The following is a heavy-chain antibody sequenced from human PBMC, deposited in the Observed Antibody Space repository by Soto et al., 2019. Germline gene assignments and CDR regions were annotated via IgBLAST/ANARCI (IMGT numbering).Heavy chain of an antibody. J-gene: IGHJ6*02. CDR3: ARDPAGSTRPYYYGMDV. Sequence: PGGSLRLSCAASDFTFNTYSMNWVRQAPGKGLEWVSFISSRNSFIYYADSVRGRFTTSRDNAKNSVFLQMNSLRVEDTAVYYCARDPAGSTRPYYYGMDVWGQGTTVTVSS. CDR2: ISSRNSFI. D-gene: IGHD2-2*01. CDR1: DFTFNTYS. V-gene: IGHV3-21*01.